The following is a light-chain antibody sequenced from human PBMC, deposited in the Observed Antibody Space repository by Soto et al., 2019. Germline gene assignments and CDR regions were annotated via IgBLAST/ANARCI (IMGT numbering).Light chain of an antibody. CDR3: QQYYSTPYT. CDR2: WAS. Sequence: DIVMTQSPDSLAVSLGERATINCKSSQSVLYSSNNKNYLXWYQQKPGQPPKLLIYWASTRESGVPDRFSGSGXXXDFTLTISSLQAEDVAVYYCQQYYSTPYTFGQGTKLEIK. V-gene: IGKV4-1*01. J-gene: IGKJ2*01. CDR1: QSVLYSSNNKNY.